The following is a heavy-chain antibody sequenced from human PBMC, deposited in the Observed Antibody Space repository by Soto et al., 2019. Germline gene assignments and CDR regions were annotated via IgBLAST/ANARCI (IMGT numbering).Heavy chain of an antibody. J-gene: IGHJ4*02. CDR1: GGSVSSGSYY. CDR3: ARVPVNYYFDY. D-gene: IGHD4-17*01. CDR2: IYYSGST. V-gene: IGHV4-61*01. Sequence: SETLSLTCAVSGGSVSSGSYYWSWIRQPPGKGLEWIGYIYYSGSTNYNPSLKSRVTISVDTSKNQFSLKLSSVTAADTAVYYCARVPVNYYFDYWGQGTLVTVSS.